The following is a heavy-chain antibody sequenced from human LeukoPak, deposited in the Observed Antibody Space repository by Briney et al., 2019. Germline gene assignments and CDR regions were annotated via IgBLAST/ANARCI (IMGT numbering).Heavy chain of an antibody. CDR2: VYYSGNS. V-gene: IGHV4-39*01. J-gene: IGHJ2*01. CDR3: ARRKSRWYFDL. CDR1: GVSITSSSYY. Sequence: AETLSLTCTVSGVSITSSSYYWGWIRQPPGKGLEWVGSVYYSGNSYYNPSLKSRGTISVDTHHNQFSLKLTSVTAADTAVYYCARRKSRWYFDLWGRGPLVTVSS.